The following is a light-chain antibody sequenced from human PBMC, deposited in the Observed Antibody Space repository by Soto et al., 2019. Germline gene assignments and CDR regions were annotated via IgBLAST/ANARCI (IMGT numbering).Light chain of an antibody. CDR3: LSYTTSSSYV. J-gene: IGLJ1*01. CDR2: EVS. V-gene: IGLV2-14*01. CDR1: SSDVGAYNR. Sequence: ALTQPASVSGSPGQSITISCTGTSSDVGAYNRVSWYQQHSGKAPKLMIYEVSNRPSGVSNRFSGSKSGNTASLTISGLQAEDEADYYCLSYTTSSSYVFGTGTKVTVL.